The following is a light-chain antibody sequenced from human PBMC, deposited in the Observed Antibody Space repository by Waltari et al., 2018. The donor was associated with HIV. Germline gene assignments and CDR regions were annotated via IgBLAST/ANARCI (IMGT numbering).Light chain of an antibody. CDR2: EGT. CDR1: TSDVGGHKY. J-gene: IGLJ1*01. V-gene: IGLV2-14*01. Sequence: QSALTQPASVSGSPGQPIPIPCTGTTSDVGGHKYVSGYQQHPGKAPKLMIYEGTKRPSGVSFRFSGSRSGNTASLTISGLQAEDEADYYCSSYTSHNTRVFGTGTKVTVL. CDR3: SSYTSHNTRV.